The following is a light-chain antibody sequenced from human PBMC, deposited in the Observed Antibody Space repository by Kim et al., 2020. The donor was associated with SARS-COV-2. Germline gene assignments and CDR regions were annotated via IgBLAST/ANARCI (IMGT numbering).Light chain of an antibody. Sequence: GQSITRSCTGTRSDVAAYNFVSWYQQHPGEAPKVIIYDVDNRPSGVSNRFSGSKSGNTAYLTISEVQAEDEADYYCSSFRSGNTLLFGGGTQLTVL. CDR3: SSFRSGNTLL. CDR2: DVD. CDR1: RSDVAAYNF. V-gene: IGLV2-14*04. J-gene: IGLJ3*02.